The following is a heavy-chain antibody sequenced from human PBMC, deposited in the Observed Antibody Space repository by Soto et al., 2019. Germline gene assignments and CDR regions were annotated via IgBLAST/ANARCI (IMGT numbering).Heavy chain of an antibody. Sequence: SETLSLTCTVSGGSISSGGYYWSWIRQHPGKGLEWIGYIYYSGSTYYNPSLKSRVTISVDTSKNQFSLKLSSVTAADTAVYYCARLRRDGYNFGYWGQGTLVTVSS. J-gene: IGHJ4*02. CDR1: GGSISSGGYY. V-gene: IGHV4-31*03. CDR3: ARLRRDGYNFGY. D-gene: IGHD5-12*01. CDR2: IYYSGST.